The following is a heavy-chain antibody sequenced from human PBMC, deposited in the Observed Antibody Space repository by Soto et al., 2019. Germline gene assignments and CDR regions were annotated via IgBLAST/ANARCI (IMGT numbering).Heavy chain of an antibody. D-gene: IGHD3-10*01. CDR1: GGSISSSSYY. Sequence: QLQLQESGPGLVKPSETLSLTCTVSGGSISSSSYYWGWIRQPPGKGLEWIGSIYYSGSTYYNPSLKSRVTISVDTSKNQFSLKLSSVTAADTAVYYCARHAEDGSGPFFDYWGQGTLVTVSS. CDR2: IYYSGST. J-gene: IGHJ4*02. CDR3: ARHAEDGSGPFFDY. V-gene: IGHV4-39*01.